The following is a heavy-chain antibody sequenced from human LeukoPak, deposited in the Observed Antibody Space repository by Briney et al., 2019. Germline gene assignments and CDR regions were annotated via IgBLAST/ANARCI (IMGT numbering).Heavy chain of an antibody. J-gene: IGHJ4*02. CDR1: GGSFSGYC. D-gene: IGHD3-10*01. V-gene: IGHV4-34*01. Sequence: SETLSLTCAVYGGSFSGYCWSWIRQPPGKGLEWIGEINHSGSTNYNPSLKSRVTISVDTSKNQFSLKLSSVTAADTAVYYCARGGVRRVMWLGYWGQGTLVTVSS. CDR2: INHSGST. CDR3: ARGGVRRVMWLGY.